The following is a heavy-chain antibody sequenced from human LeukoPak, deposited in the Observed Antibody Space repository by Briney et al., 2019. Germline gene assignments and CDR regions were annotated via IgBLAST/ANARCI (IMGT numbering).Heavy chain of an antibody. CDR2: IYTSGST. V-gene: IGHV4-61*02. Sequence: SETLSLTCTVSGGSISSGSYYWSWIRQPAGKGLEWIGRIYTSGSTNYNPSLMSRVTVSVDKSKNQFSLILNSVTAADTAVYYCARFITSGWYYFDYWGQGALVTVSS. CDR3: ARFITSGWYYFDY. J-gene: IGHJ4*02. D-gene: IGHD6-19*01. CDR1: GGSISSGSYY.